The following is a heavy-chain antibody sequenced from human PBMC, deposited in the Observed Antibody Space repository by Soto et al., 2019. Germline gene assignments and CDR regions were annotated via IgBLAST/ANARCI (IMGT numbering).Heavy chain of an antibody. D-gene: IGHD3-10*01. V-gene: IGHV3-9*01. CDR3: ANHPLYGSGFDC. Sequence: EVQLVESGGGLVQPGGSLRLSCAASGFTFDDYAIHWVRQIPGKGLEWVSGISWNGDATGYADSVKGRFTISRDNAKNSMYLQMDSLKTEDTAMYYCANHPLYGSGFDCWGQGTLVTVSS. CDR1: GFTFDDYA. CDR2: ISWNGDAT. J-gene: IGHJ4*02.